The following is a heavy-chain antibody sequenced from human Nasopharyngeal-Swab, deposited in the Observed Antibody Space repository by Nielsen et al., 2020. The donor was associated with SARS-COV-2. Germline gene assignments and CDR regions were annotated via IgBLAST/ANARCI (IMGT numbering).Heavy chain of an antibody. CDR3: ARRYYYGSGSYYEDGYYFDY. V-gene: IGHV3-23*01. J-gene: IGHJ4*02. Sequence: GGSLRLSCAASGFTFSSYAMSWVRQAPGKGLEWVSAISGSGGSTYYADSVKGRFTISRDNSKNTLYLQMNSLRAEDTAVYYCARRYYYGSGSYYEDGYYFDYWGQGTLVTVSS. D-gene: IGHD3-10*01. CDR1: GFTFSSYA. CDR2: ISGSGGST.